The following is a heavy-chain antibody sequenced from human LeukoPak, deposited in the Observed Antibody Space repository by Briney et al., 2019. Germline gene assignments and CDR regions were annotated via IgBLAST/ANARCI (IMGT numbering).Heavy chain of an antibody. J-gene: IGHJ6*02. Sequence: ASVKVSCKASGYTFTGYYMHWVRQAPGQGLEWMGRINPNSGGTNYAQKFQGWVTMTRDTSISTAYMELSRLGSDDTAVYYCARTDYGDYYYYGMDVWGQGTTVTVSS. D-gene: IGHD4-17*01. CDR3: ARTDYGDYYYYGMDV. CDR2: INPNSGGT. V-gene: IGHV1-2*04. CDR1: GYTFTGYY.